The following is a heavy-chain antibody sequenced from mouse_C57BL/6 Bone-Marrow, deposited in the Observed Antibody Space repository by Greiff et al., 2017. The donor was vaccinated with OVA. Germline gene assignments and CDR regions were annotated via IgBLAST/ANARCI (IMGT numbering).Heavy chain of an antibody. Sequence: QVQLQQSGPELVKPGASVTISCKASGYAFSSSWLNWVKQRPGKGLVWIGRIYPGDGDTNYNGKFKGKATLTADKSSSTAYMQLSSLTSEDSGVYFCARDCEGFAYWGQGTLVTVSA. J-gene: IGHJ3*01. V-gene: IGHV1-82*01. CDR3: ARDCEGFAY. CDR1: GYAFSSSW. CDR2: IYPGDGDT.